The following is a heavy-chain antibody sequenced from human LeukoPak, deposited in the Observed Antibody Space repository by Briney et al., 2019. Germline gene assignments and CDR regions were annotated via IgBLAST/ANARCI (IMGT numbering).Heavy chain of an antibody. CDR1: GYTFNDYY. V-gene: IGHV1-2*02. Sequence: ASVKVSCKASGYTFNDYYMHWVRQAPGQGLEWMGRINPNSGGTNYVQKFQGRVTMTRDTSISTAYMELSRLRSDDTAVYYCARGDGYNYVGYWGQGTLVTVSS. J-gene: IGHJ4*02. D-gene: IGHD5-24*01. CDR2: INPNSGGT. CDR3: ARGDGYNYVGY.